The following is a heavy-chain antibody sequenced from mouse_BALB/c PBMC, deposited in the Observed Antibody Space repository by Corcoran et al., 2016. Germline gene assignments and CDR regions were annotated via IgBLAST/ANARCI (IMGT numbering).Heavy chain of an antibody. Sequence: EVQLQQAGPELVKPGDSVKISCETSGYPFTEYTMHWVKQSHGKSLEWIGGINPNNGGTSYNQKFKGKATLTVDKSSSTAYMELRSLTSEDSAVYYCASYYGSSYDAMDYWGQGTSVTVSS. CDR2: INPNNGGT. V-gene: IGHV1-18*01. D-gene: IGHD1-1*01. CDR3: ASYYGSSYDAMDY. CDR1: GYPFTEYT. J-gene: IGHJ4*01.